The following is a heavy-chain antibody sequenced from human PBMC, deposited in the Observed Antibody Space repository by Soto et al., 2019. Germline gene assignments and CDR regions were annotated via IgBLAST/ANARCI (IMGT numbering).Heavy chain of an antibody. J-gene: IGHJ4*02. D-gene: IGHD5-18*01. CDR3: ARERIDPYVYPFDA. V-gene: IGHV1-46*01. CDR2: IQPRGGST. Sequence: GASVKVSCKASGYTFTNYYIHWVRQAPGQGLEWMGVIQPRGGSTNYAQKFQVRVSMTRDTSTSTVYMELSSLRSEDTAVYFCARERIDPYVYPFDAWGEGPLVTVPS. CDR1: GYTFTNYY.